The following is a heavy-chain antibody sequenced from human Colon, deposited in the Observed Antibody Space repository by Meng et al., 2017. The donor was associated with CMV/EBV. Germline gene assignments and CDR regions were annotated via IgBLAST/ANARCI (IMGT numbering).Heavy chain of an antibody. D-gene: IGHD5-12*01. J-gene: IGHJ4*02. CDR2: IDGPTPNT. Sequence: LSRAASGFTFSPYALRWVRQAPGKGLEWVSHIDGPTPNTHYAESAKGRFAISRDNSQNTLYLHMNGLRAEDTAVYYCTTWIVAHFDYWGPGTLVTVSS. CDR3: TTWIVAHFDY. CDR1: GFTFSPYA. V-gene: IGHV3-23*01.